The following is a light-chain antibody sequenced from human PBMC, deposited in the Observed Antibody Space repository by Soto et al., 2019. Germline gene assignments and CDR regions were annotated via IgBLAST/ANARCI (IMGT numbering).Light chain of an antibody. Sequence: EIVLTQSPGTLSLYPGERATLSCRASQSVSSSYLAWYQQKPGQAPRLLIYGTSSRATAIPDRFSGSGSGTDFTLTISRLEPEDFAVYYCQKYGSSSLTFGQGTKVEIK. V-gene: IGKV3-20*01. CDR3: QKYGSSSLT. J-gene: IGKJ1*01. CDR1: QSVSSSY. CDR2: GTS.